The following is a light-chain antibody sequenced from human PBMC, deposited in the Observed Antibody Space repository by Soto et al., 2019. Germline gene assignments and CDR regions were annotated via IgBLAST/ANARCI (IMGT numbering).Light chain of an antibody. CDR1: SSDVGGYNY. Sequence: QSALTQPASVSGSPGQSITLSCTGTSSDVGGYNYVSWYQHHPGKAPNFMVYEVGNRPSGVSNRVSGSKSGNTATLTISGLQAQHEAECYCSSYTSSSTVVFAAGTPLTV. J-gene: IGLJ3*02. CDR2: EVG. V-gene: IGLV2-14*01. CDR3: SSYTSSSTVV.